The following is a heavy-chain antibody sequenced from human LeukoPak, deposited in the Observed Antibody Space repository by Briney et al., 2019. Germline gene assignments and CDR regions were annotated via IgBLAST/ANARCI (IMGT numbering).Heavy chain of an antibody. CDR1: GFTFSSYW. V-gene: IGHV3-7*01. J-gene: IGHJ4*02. D-gene: IGHD6-19*01. Sequence: PGGSLRLSCAVSGFTFSSYWMTWVRQVPGRGLEWVANIRQDGSEKNYVDSVQGRFTISRDNAKNSLYLQMNSLRAEDSAVYYCARRRDSGCLDFWGQGTLVTVSS. CDR3: ARRRDSGCLDF. CDR2: IRQDGSEK.